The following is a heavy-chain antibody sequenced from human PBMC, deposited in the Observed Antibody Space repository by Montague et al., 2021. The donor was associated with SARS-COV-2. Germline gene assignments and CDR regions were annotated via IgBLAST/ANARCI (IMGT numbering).Heavy chain of an antibody. CDR3: ARGSGWMGNAFDI. J-gene: IGHJ3*02. D-gene: IGHD6-19*01. Sequence: LVKPTQTLTLTCTFSGFSLSTSGMRAGWIRQPPGKGLEWIGYIYYSGSTNYNPSLKSRVTISVDTSKNQFSLKLSSVTAADTAVYYCARGSGWMGNAFDIWGQGTMVTVSS. CDR1: GFSLSTSGMR. CDR2: IYYSGST. V-gene: IGHV4-61*08.